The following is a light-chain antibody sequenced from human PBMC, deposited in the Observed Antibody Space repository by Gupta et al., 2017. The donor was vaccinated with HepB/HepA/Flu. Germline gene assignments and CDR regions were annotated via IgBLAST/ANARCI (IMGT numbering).Light chain of an antibody. CDR3: QAWDSSTAV. CDR2: QDN. CDR1: KVGDKY. V-gene: IGLV3-1*01. Sequence: SYELTQPPSVSVSPGQTASITCSGDKVGDKYVCWYQQKPGQSPVLVIYQDNKRPSGIPERFSGSNSGNTATLTISGTQAVDEADYFCQAWDSSTAVFGGGTKLTVL. J-gene: IGLJ2*01.